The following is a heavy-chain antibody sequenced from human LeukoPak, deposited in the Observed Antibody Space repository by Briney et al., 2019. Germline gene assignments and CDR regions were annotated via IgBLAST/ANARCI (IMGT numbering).Heavy chain of an antibody. D-gene: IGHD2-2*01. Sequence: GGSLRLSCAASGFTFSSYAMNWVRQAPGKGLEWVSGISGSGDSTYYADSVKGRFTISRDNSKNTLLLQMNSLRAEDTAVYYCAKGGAGYCSSTSCLYYFDYWGQGTLVTVST. V-gene: IGHV3-23*01. J-gene: IGHJ4*02. CDR1: GFTFSSYA. CDR2: ISGSGDST. CDR3: AKGGAGYCSSTSCLYYFDY.